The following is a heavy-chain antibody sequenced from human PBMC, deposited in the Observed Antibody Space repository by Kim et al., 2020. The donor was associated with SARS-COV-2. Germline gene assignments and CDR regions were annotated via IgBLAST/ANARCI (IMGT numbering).Heavy chain of an antibody. Sequence: GGSLRLSCAASGFTFSTYWMSWVRQAPGKGLEWVANVKQDGGEQDYVDSVKGRFTISRDNVKNSLYLQMNSLRAEDTAVYYCARGGRYGTCDYWGQGTLVTVSS. CDR3: ARGGRYGTCDY. D-gene: IGHD3-16*01. V-gene: IGHV3-7*04. CDR1: GFTFSTYW. CDR2: VKQDGGEQ. J-gene: IGHJ4*02.